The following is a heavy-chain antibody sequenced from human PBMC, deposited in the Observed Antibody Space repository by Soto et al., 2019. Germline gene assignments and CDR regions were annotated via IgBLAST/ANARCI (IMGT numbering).Heavy chain of an antibody. CDR2: IKQDGSDK. J-gene: IGHJ5*02. CDR3: VRDVRGLQRPYNWFEP. D-gene: IGHD1-20*01. Sequence: GGSLRLSCGASGFTFSDYYMSWVRQAPGKGLEWVANIKQDGSDKKYVDSVKGRFTISRDNAMDSLYLEMNSLRVEDTAIYYCVRDVRGLQRPYNWFEPWRQGT. CDR1: GFTFSDYY. V-gene: IGHV3-7*03.